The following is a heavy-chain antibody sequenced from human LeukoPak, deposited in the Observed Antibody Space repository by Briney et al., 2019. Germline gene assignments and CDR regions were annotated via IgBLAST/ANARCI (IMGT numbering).Heavy chain of an antibody. CDR3: TTSMGEMATIQFDY. V-gene: IGHV1-69*13. J-gene: IGHJ4*02. Sequence: SVEVSCRASGGTFSSYAISWVRQAPGQGLEWMGGIIPIFGTANYAQKFQGRVTITADESTSTAYMELSSLRSEDTAVYYCTTSMGEMATIQFDYWGQGTLVAVYS. CDR2: IIPIFGTA. CDR1: GGTFSSYA. D-gene: IGHD5-24*01.